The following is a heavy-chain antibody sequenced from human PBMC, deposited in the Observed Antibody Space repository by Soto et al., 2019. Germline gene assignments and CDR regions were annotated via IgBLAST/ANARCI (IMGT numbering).Heavy chain of an antibody. J-gene: IGHJ4*02. V-gene: IGHV3-23*01. CDR3: ARRV. Sequence: EVQVSESGGGLVQPGGSLGLSCATSGFTFSTYPMNWVRQAPGKGLEWVSGISAGGDRTYYADSVKGRFTIFRDNSKNSVSLRMNSLRVEDTAVYDGARRVWGQGTLVTVSS. CDR1: GFTFSTYP. CDR2: ISAGGDRT.